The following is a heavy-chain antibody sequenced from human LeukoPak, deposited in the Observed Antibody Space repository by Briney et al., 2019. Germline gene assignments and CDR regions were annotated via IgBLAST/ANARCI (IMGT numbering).Heavy chain of an antibody. V-gene: IGHV3-11*01. Sequence: NPGGSLRLSCAASGFTFSDFYMSWVRQAPGKGLEWVSYISESGSTIYYANSVQGRFTISRDNAKNSLYLQMNSLRAEDTAVYFCAKRPRDSSGYYLGAFDGWGQGTTVTVSS. CDR1: GFTFSDFY. J-gene: IGHJ3*01. D-gene: IGHD3-22*01. CDR2: ISESGSTI. CDR3: AKRPRDSSGYYLGAFDG.